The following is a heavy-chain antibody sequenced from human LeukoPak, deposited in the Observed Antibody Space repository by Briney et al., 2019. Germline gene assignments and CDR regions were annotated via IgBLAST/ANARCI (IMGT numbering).Heavy chain of an antibody. J-gene: IGHJ6*03. CDR3: ARRWDYGRNYYIDV. V-gene: IGHV4-34*01. CDR1: GGSFSNYY. D-gene: IGHD4-17*01. CDR2: INDSGRT. Sequence: SETLSLTCAVYGGSFSNYYWSWIRQPPGRGLEWIGEINDSGRTNYNPSLMSRVTVSVDTSKNQFSLRLTSVTATDTAVYYCARRWDYGRNYYIDVWGNGATVSVSS.